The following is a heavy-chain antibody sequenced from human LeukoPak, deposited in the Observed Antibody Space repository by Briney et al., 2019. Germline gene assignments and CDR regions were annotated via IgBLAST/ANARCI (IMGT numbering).Heavy chain of an antibody. CDR2: ISSSISSV. D-gene: IGHD2-8*01. CDR3: TRDKRGEVYTGSFDL. Sequence: GGSLRLSCAASGFTFSDYYMNWIRQAPGKGLEWVSYISSSISSVYYADSVKGRFTISRDNAMNSLYLQMNSLRAEDTAVYYCTRDKRGEVYTGSFDLWGRGTLVTVSS. V-gene: IGHV3-11*01. CDR1: GFTFSDYY. J-gene: IGHJ2*01.